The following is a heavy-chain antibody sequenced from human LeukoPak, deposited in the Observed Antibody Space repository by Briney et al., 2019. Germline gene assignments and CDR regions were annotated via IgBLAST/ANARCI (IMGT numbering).Heavy chain of an antibody. J-gene: IGHJ5*02. CDR1: GFTFSSYA. CDR2: ISSSSSTI. CDR3: AREEGNWFDP. Sequence: GGSLRLSCASSGFTFSSYAMSWVRQAPGKGLEWVSAISSSSSTIYYADSVKGRFTISRDNAKNSLYLQMNSLRDEDTAVYYCAREEGNWFDPWGQGTLVTVSS. V-gene: IGHV3-48*02.